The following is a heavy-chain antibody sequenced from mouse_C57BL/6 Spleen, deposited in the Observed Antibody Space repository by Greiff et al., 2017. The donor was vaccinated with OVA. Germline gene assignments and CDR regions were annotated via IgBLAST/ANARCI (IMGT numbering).Heavy chain of an antibody. CDR1: GFSLTSYG. CDR2: IWSGGST. V-gene: IGHV2-2*01. D-gene: IGHD1-1*01. CDR3: ASNPHYYGSSSYYAMDY. J-gene: IGHJ4*01. Sequence: QVHVKQSGPGLVQPSQSLSITCTVSGFSLTSYGIHWVRQSPGKGLEWLGVIWSGGSTDYNAAFISRLSISKDNSKSQVFFKMNSLQADDTAIYYCASNPHYYGSSSYYAMDYWGQGTSVTVSS.